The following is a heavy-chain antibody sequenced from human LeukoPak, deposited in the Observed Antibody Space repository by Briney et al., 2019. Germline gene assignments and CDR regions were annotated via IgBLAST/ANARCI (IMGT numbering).Heavy chain of an antibody. Sequence: ASVKVSCKASGYTFTSYYMHWVRQAPGQGLEWMGIINPSGGSTSYAQKFQGRVTMTRDTSTSTVYMELSSLRSEDTAVYYCARDSIVVVPAAGGGFDYWGQGTLVTVSS. CDR1: GYTFTSYY. CDR2: INPSGGST. D-gene: IGHD2-2*01. J-gene: IGHJ4*02. CDR3: ARDSIVVVPAAGGGFDY. V-gene: IGHV1-46*01.